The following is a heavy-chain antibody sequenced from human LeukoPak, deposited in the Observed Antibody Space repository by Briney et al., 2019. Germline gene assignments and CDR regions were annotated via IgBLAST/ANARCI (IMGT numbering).Heavy chain of an antibody. D-gene: IGHD3-22*01. CDR2: ISGSGGST. CDR1: RFTFSSYA. V-gene: IGHV3-23*01. CDR3: AKDPGYYTYYFDY. Sequence: GGSLRLSCADSRFTFSSYAMSWVRHAPGKGLEWVSAISGSGGSTYYADSVKGLFTISRENSKNTLYLQMNSLRAEDTAVYYCAKDPGYYTYYFDYWGQGTLVTVSS. J-gene: IGHJ4*02.